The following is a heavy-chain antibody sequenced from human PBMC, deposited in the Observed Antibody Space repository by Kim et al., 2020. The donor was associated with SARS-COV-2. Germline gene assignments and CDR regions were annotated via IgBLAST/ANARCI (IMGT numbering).Heavy chain of an antibody. CDR3: AGGWTMGSVEGDC. V-gene: IGHV3-30*07. J-gene: IGHJ4*02. D-gene: IGHD3-10*01. Sequence: DSVEARISISRDNSKTTLYLRMNSRRAEDTAVYYCAGGWTMGSVEGDCWGQGTLVTVSS.